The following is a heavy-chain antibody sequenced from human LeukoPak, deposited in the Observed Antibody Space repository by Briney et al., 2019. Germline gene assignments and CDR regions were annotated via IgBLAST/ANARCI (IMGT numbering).Heavy chain of an antibody. CDR1: AYSFSSYW. D-gene: IGHD5-18*01. Sequence: EPPKISCKGSAYSFSSYWIAWVRQMPGPGLEWMGIIDHGDSDTRYSPSFQGRATISVDKSITTAYLQWSSLKAPDTAMYYCARHGHVDPTLGNGVFDYWGQGTLVTVSS. J-gene: IGHJ4*02. V-gene: IGHV5-51*01. CDR3: ARHGHVDPTLGNGVFDY. CDR2: IDHGDSDT.